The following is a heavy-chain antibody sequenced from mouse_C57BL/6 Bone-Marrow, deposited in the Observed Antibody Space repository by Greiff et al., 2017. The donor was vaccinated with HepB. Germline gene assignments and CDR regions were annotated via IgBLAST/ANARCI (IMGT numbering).Heavy chain of an antibody. CDR3: AIGGVVASYYAMDY. D-gene: IGHD1-1*01. CDR1: GYTFTSYW. V-gene: IGHV1-74*01. Sequence: QVQLKQPGAELVKPGASVKVSCKASGYTFTSYWMHWVKQRPGQGLEWIGRIHPSDSDTNYNQKFKGKATLTVDKSSSTAYMQLSSLTSEDSAVYYCAIGGVVASYYAMDYWGQGTSVTVSS. CDR2: IHPSDSDT. J-gene: IGHJ4*01.